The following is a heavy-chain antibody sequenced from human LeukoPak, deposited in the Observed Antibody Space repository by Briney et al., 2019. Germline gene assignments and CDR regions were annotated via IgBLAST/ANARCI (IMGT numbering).Heavy chain of an antibody. V-gene: IGHV4-39*07. J-gene: IGHJ4*02. D-gene: IGHD3-10*01. CDR2: IYYSGST. CDR3: ASSYYGSGSPAYFDY. Sequence: PSETLSLTCTVSGGSIRSSGYYWGWIRQPPGKGLEWIGSIYYSGSTNYNPSLKSRVTISVDTSKNQFSLKLSSVTAADTAVYYCASSYYGSGSPAYFDYWGQGTLVTVSS. CDR1: GGSIRSSGYY.